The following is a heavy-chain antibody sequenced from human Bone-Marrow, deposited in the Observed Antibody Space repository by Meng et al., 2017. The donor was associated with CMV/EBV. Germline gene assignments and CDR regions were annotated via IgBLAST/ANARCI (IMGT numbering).Heavy chain of an antibody. CDR3: ARTGYSSGWYGGY. D-gene: IGHD6-19*01. CDR1: GYSFTTYW. Sequence: GESLKISCKGFGYSFTTYWIAWVRQMSGKGLEWMGIIYPGDSDTRYSPSFQGQVTISADKSISTAYLQWSSLKASDTAMYYCARTGYSSGWYGGYWGQGTLVTVSS. J-gene: IGHJ4*02. CDR2: IYPGDSDT. V-gene: IGHV5-51*01.